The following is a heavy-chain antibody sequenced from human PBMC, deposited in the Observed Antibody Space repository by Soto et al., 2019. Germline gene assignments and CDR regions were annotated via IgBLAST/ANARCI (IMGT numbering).Heavy chain of an antibody. CDR3: VADQVVTDTFDI. CDR1: GFTFSTYN. J-gene: IGHJ3*02. D-gene: IGHD2-21*02. Sequence: QVQLVESGGGVVQPGRSLRLSCAASGFTFSTYNMHWVRQGPGKGLDWVAFISDDGNNKHYADSVKGRFTISRDNSKNTLFLQMNSLRAADTAVYYCVADQVVTDTFDIWGQGTMVTVSS. V-gene: IGHV3-30*03. CDR2: ISDDGNNK.